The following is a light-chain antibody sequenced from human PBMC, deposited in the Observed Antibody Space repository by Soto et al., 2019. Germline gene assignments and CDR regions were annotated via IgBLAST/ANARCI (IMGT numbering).Light chain of an antibody. CDR3: QHYNSYSEA. Sequence: DIQMTQSPSTLSGSVGDRVTITCLASQTISSWLAWYQQKPWKAPKLLIYKASTLKSGVPSRFSGSGSGTEFTLTISSLQPDDFATYYCQHYNSYSEAFGQGTKVDNK. J-gene: IGKJ1*01. CDR2: KAS. V-gene: IGKV1-5*03. CDR1: QTISSW.